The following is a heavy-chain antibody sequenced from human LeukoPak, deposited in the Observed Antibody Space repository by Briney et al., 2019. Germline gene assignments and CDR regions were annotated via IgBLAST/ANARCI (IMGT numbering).Heavy chain of an antibody. J-gene: IGHJ4*02. V-gene: IGHV4-30-2*01. CDR3: AREESRTMVRGVIILTGDY. CDR2: IYHSGST. Sequence: PSQTLSLTCTVSGGSISSGGYYWSWIRQPPGKGLEWIGYIYHSGSTYYNPSLKSRVTISVDRSKNQFSLKLSSVTAADTAVYYCAREESRTMVRGVIILTGDYWGQGTLVTVSS. CDR1: GGSISSGGYY. D-gene: IGHD3-10*01.